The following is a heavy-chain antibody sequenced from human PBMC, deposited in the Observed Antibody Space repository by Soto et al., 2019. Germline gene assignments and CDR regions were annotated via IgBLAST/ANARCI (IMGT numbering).Heavy chain of an antibody. J-gene: IGHJ4*02. V-gene: IGHV1-46*01. Sequence: QVQLVQSGAEVTRPGAPVKVSCKASGYSFISHYIHWVRQAPGQGLEWMGFINPSGGSATLAQKFQGRVTMTRDTSTTTVYMELSSLRSEDAAVYYCARDYLSSKLSLSYFDFWGQGTLVTVSS. CDR2: INPSGGSA. D-gene: IGHD2-2*01. CDR1: GYSFISHY. CDR3: ARDYLSSKLSLSYFDF.